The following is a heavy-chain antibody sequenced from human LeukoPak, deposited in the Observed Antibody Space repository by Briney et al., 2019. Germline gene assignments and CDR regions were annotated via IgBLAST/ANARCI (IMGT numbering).Heavy chain of an antibody. Sequence: GASVTVSCKASGYTFTSYGISWVRQAPGQGLEWMGWISAYNGNTNYAQKLQGRVTMTTDTSMSAAYMELRSLRSDDTAVYYCARRVVVVPAAPYYYYGMDVWGQGTTVTVSS. CDR1: GYTFTSYG. J-gene: IGHJ6*02. CDR2: ISAYNGNT. CDR3: ARRVVVVPAAPYYYYGMDV. V-gene: IGHV1-18*01. D-gene: IGHD2-2*01.